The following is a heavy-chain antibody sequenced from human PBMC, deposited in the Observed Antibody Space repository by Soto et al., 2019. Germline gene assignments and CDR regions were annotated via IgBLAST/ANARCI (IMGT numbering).Heavy chain of an antibody. CDR1: GFTVSSNY. J-gene: IGHJ4*02. D-gene: IGHD2-21*02. CDR3: ATRKYTYCGGDCYYYYFDY. V-gene: IGHV3-30*03. CDR2: ISFDGSNK. Sequence: GGSLRLSCAASGFTVSSNYMSWVRQAPGKGLEWVAVISFDGSNKYYADSVKGRFIISRDDSKNTVYLQMNSLRTEDTALYYCATRKYTYCGGDCYYYYFDYWGQGTPVTVSS.